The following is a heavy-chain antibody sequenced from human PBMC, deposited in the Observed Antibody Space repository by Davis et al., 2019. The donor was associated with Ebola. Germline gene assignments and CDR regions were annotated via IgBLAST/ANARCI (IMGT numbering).Heavy chain of an antibody. J-gene: IGHJ3*02. Sequence: GGSLRLSCAASGFSISSNYMNWVRQAPGKGLEWVSVFYSGGSTYYADFVKGRFTISRDNSKNTLYLQVNSLRAEDTAVYYCARGVMMPVAGTGFAFDIWGQGTMVIVSS. V-gene: IGHV3-66*01. CDR3: ARGVMMPVAGTGFAFDI. D-gene: IGHD6-19*01. CDR2: FYSGGST. CDR1: GFSISSNY.